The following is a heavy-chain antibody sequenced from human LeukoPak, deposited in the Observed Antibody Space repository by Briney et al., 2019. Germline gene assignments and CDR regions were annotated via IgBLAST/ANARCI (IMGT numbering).Heavy chain of an antibody. Sequence: ASVKVSCKASGYTFTSYGISWVRQAPGQGLEWMGWISAYNGNTNYAQKLQGRVTMTTDTSTSTAYMELRSLRSDDTAVYYCARGARITMVRGVIPLHYWGQGTLVTVSS. D-gene: IGHD3-10*01. V-gene: IGHV1-18*01. CDR1: GYTFTSYG. CDR2: ISAYNGNT. CDR3: ARGARITMVRGVIPLHY. J-gene: IGHJ4*02.